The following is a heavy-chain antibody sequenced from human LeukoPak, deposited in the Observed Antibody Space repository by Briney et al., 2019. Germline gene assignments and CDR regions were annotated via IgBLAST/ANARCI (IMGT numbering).Heavy chain of an antibody. J-gene: IGHJ3*01. V-gene: IGHV1-69*05. CDR2: IIPIFGTA. CDR3: ARDRPLGTVVITTDAF. D-gene: IGHD4-23*01. CDR1: GGTFSSYA. Sequence: SVKVSCKASGGTFSSYAISWVRQAPGQGLEWMGGIIPIFGTANYAQKFQGRVTITTDESTSTAYMELSSLRSEDTAVYYCARDRPLGTVVITTDAFGDQGTMVTVSS.